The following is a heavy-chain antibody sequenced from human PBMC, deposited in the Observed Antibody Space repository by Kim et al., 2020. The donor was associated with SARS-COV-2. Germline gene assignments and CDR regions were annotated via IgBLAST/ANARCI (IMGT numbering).Heavy chain of an antibody. CDR2: SYYSGCT. V-gene: IGHV4-59*01. Sequence: SETLSLTCTVSGGSISSYYWSWIRQPPGKGLEWIGYSYYSGCTNYNPSLKSRVTISVDTSKNQFSLKLSSVTAADTAVYYCASSSSLPAYLDYWGQGTLVTVSS. J-gene: IGHJ4*02. CDR3: ASSSSLPAYLDY. CDR1: GGSISSYY. D-gene: IGHD6-13*01.